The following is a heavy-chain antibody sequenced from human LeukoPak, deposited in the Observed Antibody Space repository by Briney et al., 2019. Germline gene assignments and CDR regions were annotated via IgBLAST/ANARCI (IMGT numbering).Heavy chain of an antibody. CDR2: IYHSGST. CDR3: ARSLGSDFDY. V-gene: IGHV4-30-2*01. Sequence: PSQTLSLTCAVSGGSISSGGYSWSWIRQPPGKGLEWIGYIYHSGSTYYNPSLKSRVTISVDRSKNQFSLKLSSVTAADTAVYYCARSLGSDFDYWGQGTLVTVSP. CDR1: GGSISSGGYS. D-gene: IGHD6-6*01. J-gene: IGHJ4*02.